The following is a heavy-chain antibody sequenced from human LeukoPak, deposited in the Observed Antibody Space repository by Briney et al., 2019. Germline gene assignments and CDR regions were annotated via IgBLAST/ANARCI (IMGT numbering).Heavy chain of an antibody. CDR3: ARSPYYYGSGSYQAWSFDY. V-gene: IGHV4-34*01. CDR2: INHSVGT. D-gene: IGHD3-10*01. J-gene: IGHJ4*02. CDR1: SGSFSGYY. Sequence: SETLSLTCSVYSGSFSGYYWSWIRQPPGKGLEWIGEINHSVGTNYNPSLKSRVTISVDTSKNQFSLKLSSVTAADTAVYYCARSPYYYGSGSYQAWSFDYWGQGTLVTVSS.